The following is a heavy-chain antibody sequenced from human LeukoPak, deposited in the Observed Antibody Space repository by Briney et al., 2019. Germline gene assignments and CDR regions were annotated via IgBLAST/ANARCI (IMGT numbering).Heavy chain of an antibody. J-gene: IGHJ4*02. D-gene: IGHD2-15*01. CDR2: IYKIGTT. V-gene: IGHV4-59*02. Sequence: SETLSLTCTVFGDSVTGYFLNWVRQPPGKGLEWIGHIYKIGTTNYNPSLKSRLTISADTSKNQFSLQLRPVTAADTAVYYCVIGVGWQPDYWGQGALVTVSS. CDR3: VIGVGWQPDY. CDR1: GDSVTGYF.